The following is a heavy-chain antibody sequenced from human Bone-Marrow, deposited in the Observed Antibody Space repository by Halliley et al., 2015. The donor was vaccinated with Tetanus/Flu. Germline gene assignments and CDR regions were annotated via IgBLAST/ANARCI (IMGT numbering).Heavy chain of an antibody. CDR3: ARGDRDNSGYYPYFFDY. Sequence: SLRLSCAASGFNFYYHWMSWVRQAPGKGLEWVAYINQRGNEKYYVDSVRGRFTISRDDAKNSLSLEMSSLRTEDTAIYYCARGDRDNSGYYPYFFDYWGQGTLLTVSS. V-gene: IGHV3-7*01. CDR2: INQRGNEK. CDR1: GFNFYYHW. D-gene: IGHD3-22*01. J-gene: IGHJ4*02.